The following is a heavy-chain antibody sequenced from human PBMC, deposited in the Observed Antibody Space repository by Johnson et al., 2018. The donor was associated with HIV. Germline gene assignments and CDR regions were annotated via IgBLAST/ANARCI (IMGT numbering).Heavy chain of an antibody. V-gene: IGHV3-13*01. CDR2: INTAGDT. CDR3: ARDPGGMDGSFDL. CDR1: GFTFSSYW. J-gene: IGHJ3*01. D-gene: IGHD3-16*01. Sequence: VQLVESGGGLVQPGGSLRLSCAASGFTFSSYWMSWVRPAPGKGLEWVSAINTAGDTFYPGSVKGRFTISRDNAKNSFYLQMNSLTVGDTALYYCARDPGGMDGSFDLWGQGTMVTVSS.